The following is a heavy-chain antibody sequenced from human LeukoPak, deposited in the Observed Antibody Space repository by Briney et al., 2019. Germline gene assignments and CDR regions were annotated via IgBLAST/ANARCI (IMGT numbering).Heavy chain of an antibody. D-gene: IGHD3-9*01. CDR2: IYYSGST. V-gene: IGHV4-39*01. J-gene: IGHJ3*02. CDR1: GGSLSSSSYY. Sequence: PSETLSLTCTVSGGSLSSSSYYWGWIRQPPGTGLEWIGSIYYSGSTYYNPSLKSRVTIFVDTSKNRFSLKLSSVTAADTAVYYCARQGYYDILTGYHDAFDIWGQGTMVTVSS. CDR3: ARQGYYDILTGYHDAFDI.